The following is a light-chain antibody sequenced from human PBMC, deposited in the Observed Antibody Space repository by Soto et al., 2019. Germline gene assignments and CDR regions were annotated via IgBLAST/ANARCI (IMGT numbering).Light chain of an antibody. V-gene: IGKV3-20*01. J-gene: IGKJ5*01. Sequence: EIALSLSPGTVSLSPGERATLSCRASQSVPRSYLAWYQQKPGQAPRLLIYGTSSRATGIPDRFSGSGSGTDFTLTISRLEPEDFAVFYCQQYCSSITFGQGTRLEI. CDR3: QQYCSSIT. CDR2: GTS. CDR1: QSVPRSY.